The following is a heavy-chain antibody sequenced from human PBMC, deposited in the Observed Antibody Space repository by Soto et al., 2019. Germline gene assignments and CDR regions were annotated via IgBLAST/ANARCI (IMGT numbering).Heavy chain of an antibody. Sequence: EVQLVESGGGLVQPGGSLRLSCTASGFTFSNYDMHWVRQVTGKGLEWVSSLTTGDDTSYPDSVQGRFTISRENAKNSLYLQMNNLRAGDTDIYYCARVAQDFGALDIWGQGTTVTVSS. CDR3: ARVAQDFGALDI. D-gene: IGHD3-16*01. CDR2: LTTGDDT. CDR1: GFTFSNYD. V-gene: IGHV3-13*01. J-gene: IGHJ3*02.